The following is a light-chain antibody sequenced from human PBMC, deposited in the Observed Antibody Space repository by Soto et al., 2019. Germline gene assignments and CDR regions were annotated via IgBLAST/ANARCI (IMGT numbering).Light chain of an antibody. V-gene: IGLV2-23*01. CDR1: SSDIGTYNL. Sequence: QSVLTQPASVSGSPGQSITISCTGTSSDIGTYNLVSWYQQHPGKAPTLMIFDGTKRPSGISDRFSGSRSGNTASLTISGLQAEDEADYYCCSFAGSRNIIFGGGTKLTVL. CDR2: DGT. CDR3: CSFAGSRNII. J-gene: IGLJ2*01.